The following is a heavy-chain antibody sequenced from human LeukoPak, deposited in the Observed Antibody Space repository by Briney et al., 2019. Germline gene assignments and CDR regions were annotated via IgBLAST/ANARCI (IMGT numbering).Heavy chain of an antibody. CDR3: ARAHRGYVTSYDRYYFHMDV. CDR1: GYSISISYY. Sequence: PSETLSLTCTVSGYSISISYYWGWIRPPPGKGLEWIGSIYHSGITYYNPSLKSRVTVSVDTSTNQFSLRLRSVTAADTAVYFCARAHRGYVTSYDRYYFHMDVWGKGTTVTVSS. D-gene: IGHD2/OR15-2a*01. J-gene: IGHJ6*03. CDR2: IYHSGIT. V-gene: IGHV4-38-2*02.